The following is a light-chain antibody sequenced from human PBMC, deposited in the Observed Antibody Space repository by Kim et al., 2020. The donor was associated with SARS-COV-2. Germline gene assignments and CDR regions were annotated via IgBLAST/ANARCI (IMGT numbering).Light chain of an antibody. Sequence: SYELTQPPSVSVAPGKTARITCGGNNIGSKSVDWYQQKPGQAPVLVIYYDSDRPSGIPERFSGSNSGNTATLTISRVEAGDEADYYCQVWDSSSDHAVFGGGTQLTVL. CDR3: QVWDSSSDHAV. V-gene: IGLV3-21*04. J-gene: IGLJ7*01. CDR2: YDS. CDR1: NIGSKS.